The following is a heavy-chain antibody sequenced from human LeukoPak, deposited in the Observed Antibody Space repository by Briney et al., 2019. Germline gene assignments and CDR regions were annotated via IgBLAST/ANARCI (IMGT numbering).Heavy chain of an antibody. CDR1: GFTFSSYS. V-gene: IGHV3-48*01. CDR3: ASHYSSGWYELHY. D-gene: IGHD6-19*01. Sequence: GGSLRLSCAASGFTFSSYSMNWVRQAPGKGLEWVSYISSSSSIYYADSVKGRFTISRDNAKNSLYLQMNSLRAEDTAVYYCASHYSSGWYELHYWGQGTLVTVSS. CDR2: ISSSSSI. J-gene: IGHJ4*02.